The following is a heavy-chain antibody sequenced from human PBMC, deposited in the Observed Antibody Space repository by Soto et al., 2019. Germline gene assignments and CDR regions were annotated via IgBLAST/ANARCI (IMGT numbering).Heavy chain of an antibody. Sequence: GGSLRLSCAASGFTFSNAWMNWVRQAPGKGLEWVGRIKSKADGGTIDHAAPVKGRFTISRDDSKKTLYLQMNSLRTEDTAVYYCTLWFGELTYWGQGTRVTVSS. V-gene: IGHV3-15*01. CDR2: IKSKADGGTI. J-gene: IGHJ4*02. D-gene: IGHD3-10*01. CDR1: GFTFSNAW. CDR3: TLWFGELTY.